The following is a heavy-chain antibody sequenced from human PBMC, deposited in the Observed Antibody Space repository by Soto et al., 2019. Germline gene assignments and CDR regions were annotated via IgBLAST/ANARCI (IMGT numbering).Heavy chain of an antibody. CDR1: GYTFSNHD. CDR3: ARGKRYTNDY. V-gene: IGHV1-8*01. J-gene: IGHJ4*02. Sequence: ASVKVSCKASGYTFSNHDINWVRQATGQGLEWMGWMSPNSGRTGYAQKFQGRVTMTRNTSSSTACMELSSLRSDDTAVYYCARGKRYTNDYWGQGTLVTVSS. CDR2: MSPNSGRT. D-gene: IGHD2-2*02.